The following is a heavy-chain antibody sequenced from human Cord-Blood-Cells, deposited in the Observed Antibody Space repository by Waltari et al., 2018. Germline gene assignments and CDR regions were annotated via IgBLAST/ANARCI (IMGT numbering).Heavy chain of an antibody. D-gene: IGHD5-12*01. CDR2: IIPILSIA. J-gene: IGHJ6*03. V-gene: IGHV1-69*09. Sequence: QVQLVQSGAEVKKPGSSVKVSCKASGGTFSSYAISWVRQAPGQGLEWMGMIIPILSIANYAQKFQGRVTITADKSTSTAYMELSSLRSEDTAVYYCARENSGYDYYYYYMDVWGKGTTVTVSS. CDR1: GGTFSSYA. CDR3: ARENSGYDYYYYYMDV.